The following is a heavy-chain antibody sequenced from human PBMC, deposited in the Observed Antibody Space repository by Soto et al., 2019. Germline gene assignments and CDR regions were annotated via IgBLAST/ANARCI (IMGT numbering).Heavy chain of an antibody. CDR3: ARVSCSGGSCYPGY. V-gene: IGHV3-21*01. CDR1: GFTFSSYS. D-gene: IGHD2-15*01. Sequence: PGGSLRLSCAASGFTFSSYSMNWVRQAPGKGLEWVSSISSSSSYIYHADSVKGRFTISRDNAKNSLYLQMNSLRAEDTAVYYCARVSCSGGSCYPGYWGQGTLVTVSS. J-gene: IGHJ4*02. CDR2: ISSSSSYI.